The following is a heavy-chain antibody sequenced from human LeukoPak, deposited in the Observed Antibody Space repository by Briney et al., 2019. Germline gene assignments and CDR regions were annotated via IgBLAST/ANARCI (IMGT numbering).Heavy chain of an antibody. J-gene: IGHJ6*02. CDR2: IYHSGST. CDR1: GGSISSSNW. CDR3: ARWVLVAAFDYYGMDV. Sequence: SETLSLTCAVSGGSISSSNWWSWVRQPPGEGLEWIGEIYHSGSTNYNPSLKSRVTISVDKSKNQFSLKLSSVTAADTAVYYCARWVLVAAFDYYGMDVWGQGTTVTVSS. D-gene: IGHD2-15*01. V-gene: IGHV4-4*02.